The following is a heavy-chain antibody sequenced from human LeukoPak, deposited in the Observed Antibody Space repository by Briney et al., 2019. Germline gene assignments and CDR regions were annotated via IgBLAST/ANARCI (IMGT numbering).Heavy chain of an antibody. CDR2: KYRDDDK. D-gene: IGHD2-2*01. Sequence: SGATLVNRTQTLTLTCTFSRFSLSTSGVGGGWIRLPSGKALEWLPLKYRDDDKHYSPSLKSRLTITKDTSKNQVVLTMTNMDAVDTATYYCAHEGYCSSTSCPDSATGLFDYWGQGTLVTVSS. V-gene: IGHV2-5*02. CDR1: RFSLSTSGVG. CDR3: AHEGYCSSTSCPDSATGLFDY. J-gene: IGHJ4*02.